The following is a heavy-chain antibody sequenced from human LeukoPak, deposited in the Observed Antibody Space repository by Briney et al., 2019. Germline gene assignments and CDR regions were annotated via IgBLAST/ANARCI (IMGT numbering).Heavy chain of an antibody. D-gene: IGHD3-9*01. CDR3: AKEFYDILTGYYRRGQVYYFDY. CDR1: GFTFSSYA. V-gene: IGHV3-23*01. Sequence: HPGGSLRLSCAASGFTFSSYAMSWVRQAPGKGPEWVSAISGSGGSTYYADSVKGRFTISRDNSKNTLYLQMNSLRAEDTAVYYCAKEFYDILTGYYRRGQVYYFDYWGQGTLVTVSS. CDR2: ISGSGGST. J-gene: IGHJ4*02.